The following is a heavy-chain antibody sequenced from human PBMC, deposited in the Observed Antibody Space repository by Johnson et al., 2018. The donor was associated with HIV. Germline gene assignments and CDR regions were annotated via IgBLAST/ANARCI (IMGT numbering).Heavy chain of an antibody. CDR2: IGTAGDT. CDR1: GFTFSSYD. J-gene: IGHJ3*02. CDR3: AKGRRAPRAFDI. Sequence: VQLVESGGGLIQPGGSLRLSCAASGFTFSSYDMHWVHQATGKGREWVSAIGTAGDTYYQGPVKGRFTISRENAKNTLYLQMNSLRPEDTAVYYCAKGRRAPRAFDIWGQGTMLTVSS. V-gene: IGHV3-13*01.